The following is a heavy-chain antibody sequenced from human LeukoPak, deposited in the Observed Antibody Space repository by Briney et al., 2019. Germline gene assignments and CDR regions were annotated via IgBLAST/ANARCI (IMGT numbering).Heavy chain of an antibody. V-gene: IGHV3-49*04. CDR3: TSPHYYGSGSSDY. CDR2: IRSKDHGGTT. D-gene: IGHD3-10*01. CDR1: GFTFGDYA. J-gene: IGHJ4*02. Sequence: GGSLRLSCTASGFTFGDYAMSWVRQAPGKGLEWVGFIRSKDHGGTTEYAASVKGRFTISRDDSKSIAYLQMNSLKTEDTAVYYCTSPHYYGSGSSDYWGQGTLVTVSS.